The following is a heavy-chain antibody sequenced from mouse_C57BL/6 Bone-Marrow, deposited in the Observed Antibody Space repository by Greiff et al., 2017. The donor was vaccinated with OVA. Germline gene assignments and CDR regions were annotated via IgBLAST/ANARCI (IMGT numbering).Heavy chain of an antibody. CDR2: IYPGSGST. Sequence: QVQLQQPGAELVKPGASVKMSCKASGYTFTSYWITWVKQRPGQGLEWIGDIYPGSGSTNYNEKFKSKATLTVDKSSSTAYMELRSLTSEDSAVYYCARGYSNLWYFDVWGTGTTVTVSS. J-gene: IGHJ1*03. CDR1: GYTFTSYW. V-gene: IGHV1-55*01. CDR3: ARGYSNLWYFDV. D-gene: IGHD2-5*01.